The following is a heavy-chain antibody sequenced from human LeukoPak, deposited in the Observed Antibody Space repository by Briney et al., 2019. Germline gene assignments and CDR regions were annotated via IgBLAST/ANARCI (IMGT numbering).Heavy chain of an antibody. CDR1: GFTFSHAW. D-gene: IGHD2-21*01. CDR3: ASCRYCGGDSGAIFDY. V-gene: IGHV3-30-3*01. CDR2: ISYDGSNK. Sequence: GGSLRLSCAASGFTFSHAWMSWVRQAPGKGLEWVAVISYDGSNKYYADSVKGRFTISRDNSKNTLYLQMNSLRAEDTAVYYCASCRYCGGDSGAIFDYWGQGTLVTVSS. J-gene: IGHJ4*02.